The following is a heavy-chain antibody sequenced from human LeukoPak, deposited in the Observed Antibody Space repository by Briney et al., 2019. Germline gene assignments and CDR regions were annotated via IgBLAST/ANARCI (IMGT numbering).Heavy chain of an antibody. V-gene: IGHV3-21*01. CDR3: AKEIYYYASVDY. CDR2: VSNSGDYI. D-gene: IGHD3-10*01. Sequence: EGSLRLSCAASGFSFSSYRMNWVRQAPGKGLEWVSSVSNSGDYIHYADSVKGRFTISRDNSKNTLYLQMNSLRAEDTAVYYCAKEIYYYASVDYWGQGTLVTVSS. CDR1: GFSFSSYR. J-gene: IGHJ4*02.